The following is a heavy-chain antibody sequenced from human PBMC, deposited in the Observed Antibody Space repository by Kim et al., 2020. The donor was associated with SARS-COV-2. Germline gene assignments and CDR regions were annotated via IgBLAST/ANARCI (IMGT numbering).Heavy chain of an antibody. Sequence: GGSLRLSCAASGFTFSNHGMHWVRQTPGKGLEWVAVISYDGSNKFYAESVKGRFTISRDNSKNTLYLQMNSLRAEDTAVYYCAKGTSDGMIVEWGQGTLVTVST. CDR2: ISYDGSNK. D-gene: IGHD3-22*01. J-gene: IGHJ4*02. V-gene: IGHV3-30*18. CDR3: AKGTSDGMIVE. CDR1: GFTFSNHG.